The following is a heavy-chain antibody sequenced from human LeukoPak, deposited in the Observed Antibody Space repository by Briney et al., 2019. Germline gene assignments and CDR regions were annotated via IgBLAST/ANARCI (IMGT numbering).Heavy chain of an antibody. CDR1: GGSFSGYY. D-gene: IGHD6-13*01. CDR3: ARYIRWYPDAFDI. CDR2: INHSGST. V-gene: IGHV4-34*01. J-gene: IGHJ3*02. Sequence: PSETLSLTCAVYGGSFSGYYWSWIRQPPGKGLEWIGEINHSGSTNYNPSLKSRVTISVDTSKNQFSLKLSSVTAADTAVYYCARYIRWYPDAFDIWGQGTMVTVSS.